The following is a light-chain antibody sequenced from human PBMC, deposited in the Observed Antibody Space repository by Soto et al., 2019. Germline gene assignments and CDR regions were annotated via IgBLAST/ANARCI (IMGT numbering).Light chain of an antibody. CDR1: QSISTY. Sequence: DIHMTQSVSSLSASVGDRVTIACRASQSISTYLAWYQQRPGKAPNLLIYTASNLPSGVPSRFTGGGSGTDFTLTINSLQPDDSATYFCQQHHSYSHTFGQGTRLEIK. J-gene: IGKJ5*01. CDR3: QQHHSYSHT. V-gene: IGKV1-5*03. CDR2: TAS.